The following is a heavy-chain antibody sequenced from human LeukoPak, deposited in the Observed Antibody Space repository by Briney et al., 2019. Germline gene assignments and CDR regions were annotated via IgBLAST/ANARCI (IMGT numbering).Heavy chain of an antibody. J-gene: IGHJ6*02. CDR1: GGSISSYY. CDR2: IYYSGST. V-gene: IGHV4-59*01. CDR3: ARPTYYDILTSQYYYYGMDV. Sequence: SETLSLTCTVSGGSISSYYWSWIRQPPGKGLEWIGYIYYSGSTNYNPSLKSRVTISVDTSKNQFSLKLSSVTAADTAVYYCARPTYYDILTSQYYYYGMDVWGQGTTVTVSS. D-gene: IGHD3-9*01.